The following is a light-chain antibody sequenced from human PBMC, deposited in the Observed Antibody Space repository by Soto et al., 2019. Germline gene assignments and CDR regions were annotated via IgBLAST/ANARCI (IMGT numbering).Light chain of an antibody. CDR1: QSVLYSSNNKNY. J-gene: IGKJ3*01. V-gene: IGKV4-1*01. CDR3: QQYYSTPFT. CDR2: WAS. Sequence: DIVMTQSPDSLAVSLGERATINCKSSQSVLYSSNNKNYLAWYQQKPGQPPKLLIYWASTRESGVPDRFSGSGSGTDFTLTISILQAEDVAVYYCQQYYSTPFTFGPGTKVGIK.